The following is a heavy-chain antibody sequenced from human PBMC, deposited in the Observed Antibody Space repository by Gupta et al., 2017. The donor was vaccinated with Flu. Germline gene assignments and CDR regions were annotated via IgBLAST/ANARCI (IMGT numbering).Heavy chain of an antibody. CDR2: IYWDDDK. D-gene: IGHD6-19*01. J-gene: IGHJ4*02. CDR3: AHHLLAVAGPNFDY. CDR1: GFSLSTSGVG. V-gene: IGHV2-5*02. Sequence: QITLKESGPTLVKPTQTLTLTCTFSGFSLSTSGVGVGWIRQPPGKALEWLALIYWDDDKRYSPSLKSRLTITKDTSKNQVVLTMTNMDPVDTATYYCAHHLLAVAGPNFDYWGQGTLVTVSS.